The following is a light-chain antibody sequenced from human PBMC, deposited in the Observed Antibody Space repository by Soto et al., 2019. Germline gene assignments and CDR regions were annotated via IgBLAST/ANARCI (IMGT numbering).Light chain of an antibody. CDR2: DTS. Sequence: EIVLTQSPATLSLSPGERATLSCRASQSVSSYLAWYQQKPGQAPRLLIYDTSTRATGIPARFSGSGSGTDFTLTISSLEPEDFAIYYCQQPGTFGGGTKVDIK. V-gene: IGKV3-11*01. CDR3: QQPGT. J-gene: IGKJ4*01. CDR1: QSVSSY.